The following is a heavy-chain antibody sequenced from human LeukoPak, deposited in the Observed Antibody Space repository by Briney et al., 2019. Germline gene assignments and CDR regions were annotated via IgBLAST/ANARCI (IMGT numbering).Heavy chain of an antibody. J-gene: IGHJ4*02. D-gene: IGHD5-12*01. CDR2: ISGSGGST. CDR3: XKDGPXGXLRXLPKVDYFDY. V-gene: IGHV3-23*01. CDR1: GFTFSSYA. Sequence: PGGSLRLSCAASGFTFSSYAMSWVRQAPGKGLEWVSDISGSGGSTYYADSVKGRFTIYRDNSKNTLYLQMKRLRDEETAVYDGXKDGPXGXLRXLPKVDYFDYWVQGTLVTVSS.